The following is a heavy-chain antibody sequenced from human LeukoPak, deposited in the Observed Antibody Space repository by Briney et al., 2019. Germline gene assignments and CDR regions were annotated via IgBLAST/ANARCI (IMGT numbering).Heavy chain of an antibody. CDR1: GGSVSSLSYD. D-gene: IGHD6-13*01. CDR3: ASPALMAARGKEFDY. Sequence: SETLSLTCTVSGGSVSSLSYDWGWIRQPPGKGLAWIGSFYYSGITYYNPSLKSRVTISVDTSKNQFSLNLTSVTAADTAVYYCASPALMAARGKEFDYWGQGTLVTVSS. V-gene: IGHV4-39*01. J-gene: IGHJ4*02. CDR2: FYYSGIT.